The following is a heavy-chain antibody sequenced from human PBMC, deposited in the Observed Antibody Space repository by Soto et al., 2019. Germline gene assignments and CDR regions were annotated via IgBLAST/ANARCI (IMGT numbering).Heavy chain of an antibody. J-gene: IGHJ6*02. CDR2: IIPIFGTA. D-gene: IGHD3-22*01. V-gene: IGHV1-69*13. CDR3: ARSGVVILYYYCGMDV. CDR1: GGTFSSYA. Sequence: SVKVSCKASGGTFSSYAISWVRQAPGQGLEWMGGIIPIFGTANYAQKFQGRVTITADESTSTAYMELSSLRSEDTAVYYCARSGVVILYYYCGMDVWGQGTTVTVS.